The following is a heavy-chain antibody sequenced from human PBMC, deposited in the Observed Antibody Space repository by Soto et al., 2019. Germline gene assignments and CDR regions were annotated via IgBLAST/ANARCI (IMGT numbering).Heavy chain of an antibody. D-gene: IGHD2-21*02. CDR3: ARAYHIVVVTAIESDAFDI. V-gene: IGHV3-30-3*01. Sequence: PVCSLRLSRASYGLTFSSYAMHWVRQAPGKGLEWVAVISYDGSNKYYADSVKGRFTISRDNSKNTLYLQMNSLRAEDTAVYYCARAYHIVVVTAIESDAFDIWGQGTMVTVSS. J-gene: IGHJ3*02. CDR2: ISYDGSNK. CDR1: GLTFSSYA.